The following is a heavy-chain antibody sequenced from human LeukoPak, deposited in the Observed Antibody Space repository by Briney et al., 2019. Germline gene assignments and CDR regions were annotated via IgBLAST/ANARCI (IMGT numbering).Heavy chain of an antibody. J-gene: IGHJ4*02. CDR2: IQQDGSKK. D-gene: IGHD2-8*01. CDR3: ARDVVGMLDY. V-gene: IGHV3-7*01. Sequence: GGSLRLSCAASGFTFSSYSMNWVRQAPGKGLEWVANIQQDGSKKNYVDSVKGRFTISRDNAENSLYLQMNSLRAEDTAVYYCARDVVGMLDYWGQGALVTVSS. CDR1: GFTFSSYS.